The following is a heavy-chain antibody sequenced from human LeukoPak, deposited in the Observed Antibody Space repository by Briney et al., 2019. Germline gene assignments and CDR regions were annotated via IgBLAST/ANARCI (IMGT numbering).Heavy chain of an antibody. CDR1: GFSLSSYA. CDR3: AKAPVTSCRGAFCYPFDS. J-gene: IGHJ4*02. V-gene: IGHV3-23*01. CDR2: TSSSDDGK. D-gene: IGHD2-15*01. Sequence: GGSLRLSCTVSGFSLSSYAMNWVRRAPGKGLEWVSATSSSDDGKYYADSVRGRFTISRDNSRNTMYLQMNSLRAEDAAVYYCAKAPVTSCRGAFCYPFDSWGQGTLVTVSS.